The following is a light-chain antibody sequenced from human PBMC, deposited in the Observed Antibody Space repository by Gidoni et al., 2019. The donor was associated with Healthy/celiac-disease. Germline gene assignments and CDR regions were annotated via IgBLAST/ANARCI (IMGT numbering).Light chain of an antibody. J-gene: IGKJ1*01. CDR2: KAS. V-gene: IGKV1-5*03. Sequence: DIQMTQSPSTLSASVGDRVTITCRASQSISSWLAWYQHKPGKAPKLLIYKASSLESGVPSRFSGSGSGTEFTLTISSLQPDDFATYYCQQYNSYPWTFXQXTKVEIK. CDR1: QSISSW. CDR3: QQYNSYPWT.